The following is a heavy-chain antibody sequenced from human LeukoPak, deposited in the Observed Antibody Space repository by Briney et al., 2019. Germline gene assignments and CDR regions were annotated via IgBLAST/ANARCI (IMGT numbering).Heavy chain of an antibody. J-gene: IGHJ4*02. CDR3: ARGRITMVRGVIRAYYFDY. CDR2: INHSGST. D-gene: IGHD3-10*01. CDR1: GGSFSGYY. V-gene: IGHV4-34*01. Sequence: PSETLSLTCAVYGGSFSGYYWSWIRQPPGNGLEWIGEINHSGSTNYNPSLKSRVTISVDTSKNQFSLKLSSVTAADTAVYYCARGRITMVRGVIRAYYFDYWGQGTLVTVSS.